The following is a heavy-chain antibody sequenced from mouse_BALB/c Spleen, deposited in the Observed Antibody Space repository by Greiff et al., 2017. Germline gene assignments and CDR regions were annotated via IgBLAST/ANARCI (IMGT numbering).Heavy chain of an antibody. CDR1: GYSFTGYN. CDR2: IDPYYGGT. CDR3: ARSEGNSACLAF. J-gene: IGHJ3*01. Sequence: EVQLQQSGPELVKPGASVKISCTASGYSFTGYNMNWVKQSNGKSLEWIGNIDPYYGGTSYNQKFKGKDTLTVDKSSSTAYLQLKSLTSEDSAVYYCARSEGNSACLAFGGRGTLVTVS. V-gene: IGHV1-39*01. D-gene: IGHD2-1*01.